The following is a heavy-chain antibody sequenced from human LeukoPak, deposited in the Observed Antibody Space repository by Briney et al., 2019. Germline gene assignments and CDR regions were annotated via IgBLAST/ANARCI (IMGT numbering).Heavy chain of an antibody. V-gene: IGHV4-59*08. Sequence: SETLSLTCTVSGGSISPYYWSWIRQPPGKGLEWIGHIYYSGSTNYNPSLKSRVTISVDTSKNQFSLKLSSVTAADTAVYFCARQTGYLAYWGQGTLVTVSS. J-gene: IGHJ4*02. CDR1: GGSISPYY. CDR3: ARQTGYLAY. CDR2: IYYSGST. D-gene: IGHD3-9*01.